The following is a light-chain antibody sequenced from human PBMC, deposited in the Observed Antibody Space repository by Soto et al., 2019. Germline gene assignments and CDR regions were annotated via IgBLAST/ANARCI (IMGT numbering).Light chain of an antibody. CDR3: QQSYDTPRT. Sequence: DIVMTQSPDSLAVSLGERATINCKSSQSVLYSSNNKNYLAWYQQKSGQSPKLLIYWASTRESGVPDRFSGSGSGTDFTLTSSSLHAEDAAVYYCQQSYDTPRTFGQGTKVEIK. CDR1: QSVLYSSNNKNY. J-gene: IGKJ1*01. CDR2: WAS. V-gene: IGKV4-1*01.